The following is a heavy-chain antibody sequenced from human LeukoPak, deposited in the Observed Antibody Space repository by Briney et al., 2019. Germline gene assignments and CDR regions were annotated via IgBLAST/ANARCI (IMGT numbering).Heavy chain of an antibody. V-gene: IGHV4-4*07. CDR3: ATEYRTIQDDAFDI. J-gene: IGHJ3*02. CDR2: IYTSGST. Sequence: SETLSLTCTVSGGSISSYYWSWIRQPAGKGLEWIGRIYTSGSTNYNPSLKSRVTMSVDTSKNQFSLKLSSVTAADTAVYYCATEYRTIQDDAFDIWGPGTMVTVSS. CDR1: GGSISSYY. D-gene: IGHD6-6*01.